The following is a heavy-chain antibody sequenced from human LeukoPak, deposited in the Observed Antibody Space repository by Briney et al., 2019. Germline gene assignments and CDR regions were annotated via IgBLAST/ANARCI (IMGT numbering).Heavy chain of an antibody. CDR3: ARPSTTMIVPEGGAFDI. D-gene: IGHD3-22*01. CDR1: GGSISSSSYY. V-gene: IGHV4-39*01. J-gene: IGHJ3*02. Sequence: SETLSLTCTVSGGSISSSSYYWGWIRQPPGKGLEWIGSIYYSGSTYYNPSLKSRVTISVDTSKNQFSLKLSSVTAADTAVYYCARPSTTMIVPEGGAFDIWGQGTVVTVSS. CDR2: IYYSGST.